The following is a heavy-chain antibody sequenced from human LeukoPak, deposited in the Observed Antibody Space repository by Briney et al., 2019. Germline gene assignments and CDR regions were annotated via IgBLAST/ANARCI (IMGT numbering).Heavy chain of an antibody. CDR3: ARSGIAAAGTAPKYFQH. V-gene: IGHV3-53*01. J-gene: IGHJ1*01. CDR1: GFTVSSNS. D-gene: IGHD6-13*01. Sequence: GGSLRLSCAASGFTVSSNSMSWVRQAPGKGLKWVSVIYSGGSTYYADSVKGRFTISRDNSKNTLYLQMNSLRAENTAVYYCARSGIAAAGTAPKYFQHWGQGTLVTVSS. CDR2: IYSGGST.